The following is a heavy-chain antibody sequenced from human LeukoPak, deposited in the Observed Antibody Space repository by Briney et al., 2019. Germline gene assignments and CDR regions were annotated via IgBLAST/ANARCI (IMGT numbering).Heavy chain of an antibody. CDR1: GGTFRRYG. Sequence: SVKVSCKASGGTFRRYGFSWVRQAPGQGLEWMGRIIPILGIANYAQKFQGRVTITADKSTSTAYMELSSLRSEDTAVYYCARDQGHIVVVVAAYFDYWGQGTLVTVSS. V-gene: IGHV1-69*04. CDR2: IIPILGIA. J-gene: IGHJ4*02. D-gene: IGHD2-15*01. CDR3: ARDQGHIVVVVAAYFDY.